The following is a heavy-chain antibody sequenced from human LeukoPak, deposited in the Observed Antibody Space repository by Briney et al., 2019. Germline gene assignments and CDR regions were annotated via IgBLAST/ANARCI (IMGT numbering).Heavy chain of an antibody. V-gene: IGHV3-30-3*01. CDR1: GFTFSSYA. Sequence: SGGSLRLSCAASGFTFSSYAMHWVRQAPGKGLEWVAVISYDGSNKYYADSVKGRFTISRDNSKNTLYLQMNSLRAEDTAVYYCARELRNSGAFDYWGQGTLVTVSS. J-gene: IGHJ4*02. CDR3: ARELRNSGAFDY. CDR2: ISYDGSNK. D-gene: IGHD4-23*01.